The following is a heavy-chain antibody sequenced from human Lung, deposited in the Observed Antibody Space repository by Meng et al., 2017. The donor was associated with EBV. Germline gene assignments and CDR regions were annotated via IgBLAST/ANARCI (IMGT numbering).Heavy chain of an antibody. V-gene: IGHV4-34*01. CDR1: GGYFSGCY. CDR3: ARALFDYYDSSGYYDY. CDR2: INHSGST. D-gene: IGHD3-22*01. J-gene: IGHJ4*02. Sequence: LPPWGAGPLMPSATLSLTFAGYGGYFSGCYWSGIRQPTGKGLGWIGEINHSGSTNYNPSLKSRVTISVDTSKNQFSLKLSSVTAADTAVYYCARALFDYYDSSGYYDYWGQGTLVTVSS.